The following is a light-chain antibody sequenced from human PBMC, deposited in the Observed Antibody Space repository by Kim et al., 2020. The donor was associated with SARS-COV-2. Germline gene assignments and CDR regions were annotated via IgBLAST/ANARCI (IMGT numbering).Light chain of an antibody. J-gene: IGLJ3*02. CDR2: SNN. Sequence: QSVLTQPPSASGTPGQRVTISCSGSSSNIGSNTVNWYQQLPGTAPKLLLYSNNQRPSGVPDRFSGSKSGTSASLAISGLQSEDEADYYCAAWDDSLNVNWVFGGGTQLTVL. CDR3: AAWDDSLNVNWV. CDR1: SSNIGSNT. V-gene: IGLV1-44*01.